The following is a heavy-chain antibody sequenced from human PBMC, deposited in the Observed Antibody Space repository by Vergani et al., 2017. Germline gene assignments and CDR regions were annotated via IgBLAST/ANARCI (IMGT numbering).Heavy chain of an antibody. CDR3: ARGANWGPIDY. CDR2: IYYSGGT. CDR1: GGSISSYY. V-gene: IGHV4-59*01. Sequence: QVQLQESGPGLVKPSETLSLTCTVSGGSISSYYWSWIRQPPGKGLEWFGYIYYSGGTNYNPSLKSRVTISVDTSKNQFSLKLSSVTAADTAVYYCARGANWGPIDYWGQGTLVTVSS. D-gene: IGHD7-27*01. J-gene: IGHJ4*02.